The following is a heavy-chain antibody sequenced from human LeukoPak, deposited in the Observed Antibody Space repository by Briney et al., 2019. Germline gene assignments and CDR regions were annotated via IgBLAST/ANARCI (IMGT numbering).Heavy chain of an antibody. CDR1: GFTFGSYW. V-gene: IGHV3-7*01. CDR2: IKEDGSEK. CDR3: AREAPPHDTSDYDF. D-gene: IGHD3-22*01. J-gene: IGHJ4*02. Sequence: GGSLRLSCATSGFTFGSYWMSWVRQAPGKGLEWVANIKEDGSEKYYVDSVKGRFTISRDNAKNSLYLQMNSLRDEDTAIYYCAREAPPHDTSDYDFWGQGTLVTVSS.